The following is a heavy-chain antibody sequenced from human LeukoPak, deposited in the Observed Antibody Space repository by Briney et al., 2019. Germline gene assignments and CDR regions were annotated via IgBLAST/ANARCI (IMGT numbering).Heavy chain of an antibody. CDR2: IYYSGST. CDR1: GGSISSYY. J-gene: IGHJ4*02. D-gene: IGHD5/OR15-5a*01. CDR3: ARVFYDNIDY. V-gene: IGHV4-59*01. Sequence: PSETLSLTCTVSGGSISSYYWSWIRQPPGKGLEWIGYIYYSGSTNYNPPLKSRVTISVDTSKNQFSLKLSSVTAADTAVYYCARVFYDNIDYWGQGTLVTVSS.